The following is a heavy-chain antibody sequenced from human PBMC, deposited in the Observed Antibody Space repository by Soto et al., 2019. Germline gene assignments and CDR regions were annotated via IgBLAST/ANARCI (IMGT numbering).Heavy chain of an antibody. V-gene: IGHV3-53*01. CDR1: GFTVSSNY. D-gene: IGHD3-22*01. CDR3: ARDMLDYYYDSSGYSL. Sequence: GVSLRLSCAASGFTVSSNYMSWVRQAPGKGLEWVSVIYSGGSTYYADSVKGRFTISRDNSKNTLYLQMNSLRAEDTAVYYCARDMLDYYYDSSGYSLWGQGTLVTVSS. CDR2: IYSGGST. J-gene: IGHJ4*02.